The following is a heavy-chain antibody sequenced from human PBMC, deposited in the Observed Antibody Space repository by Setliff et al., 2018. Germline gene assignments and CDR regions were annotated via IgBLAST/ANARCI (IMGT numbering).Heavy chain of an antibody. Sequence: TLSLTCTVSGGSISSSLYYWSWIRQPPGEGLEWIATIYYSGTTYYNPSLKSRVTISMDTSKNQFSLKLSSVTAADTAVYYCARDVWGAGTGWFDPWGLGILVTAPQ. D-gene: IGHD1-1*01. CDR1: GGSISSSLYY. J-gene: IGHJ5*02. CDR3: ARDVWGAGTGWFDP. V-gene: IGHV4-39*02. CDR2: IYYSGTT.